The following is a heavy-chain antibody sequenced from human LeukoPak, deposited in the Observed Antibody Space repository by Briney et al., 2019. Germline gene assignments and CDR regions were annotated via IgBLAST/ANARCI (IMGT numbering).Heavy chain of an antibody. CDR3: ARGRPNYYFDY. Sequence: GGSLRLSCAASEFTVSSNYMSWVRQAPGKGLEWVSVIYSDDSTSYTDSVKGRFTISRDNSKNTLFLQMNSLRAEDTAVYYCARGRPNYYFDYWGQGTLVTVSS. V-gene: IGHV3-66*01. J-gene: IGHJ4*02. CDR1: EFTVSSNY. CDR2: IYSDDST.